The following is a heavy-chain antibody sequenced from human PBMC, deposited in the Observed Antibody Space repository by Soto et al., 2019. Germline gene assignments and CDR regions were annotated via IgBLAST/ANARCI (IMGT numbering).Heavy chain of an antibody. Sequence: GVSLRLSCVASGFTFSYYAMTWVRQAPGKGLEWVSVISATGATTYYADSVRGRFTISRDNSKNTLNLQMNDLRVEDTAVIYCAKGRKSXEKDIAVMLAAASSIQHWGQGTLVTVSS. CDR1: GFTFSYYA. CDR3: AKGRKSXEKDIAVMLAAASSIQH. CDR2: ISATGATT. J-gene: IGHJ1*01. D-gene: IGHD2-15*01. V-gene: IGHV3-23*01.